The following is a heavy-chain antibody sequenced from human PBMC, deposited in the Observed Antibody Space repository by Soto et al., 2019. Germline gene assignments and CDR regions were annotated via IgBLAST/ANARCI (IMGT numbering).Heavy chain of an antibody. V-gene: IGHV3-23*01. J-gene: IGHJ6*02. Sequence: SRRLSCAASGFTFSSYAMSWVRQAPGKGLECVSAISGSGGSTYYADSVNGRFTISRDNSKNTLYLQMNSLRAEDTAVYYCAKGYDFWIGSRMDVWAQGTTDTVSS. CDR2: ISGSGGST. CDR1: GFTFSSYA. D-gene: IGHD3-3*01. CDR3: AKGYDFWIGSRMDV.